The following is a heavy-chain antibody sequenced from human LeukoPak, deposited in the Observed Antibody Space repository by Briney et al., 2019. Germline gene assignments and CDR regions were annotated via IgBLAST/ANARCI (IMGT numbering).Heavy chain of an antibody. V-gene: IGHV3-23*01. D-gene: IGHD2-21*02. CDR2: ISGSGDTT. Sequence: GGSLRLSCAASGFTFSNYAMSWVRQAPGKGLEWVSSISGSGDTTYYADSVKGRFTISRDNSKNTLYLQMNSLRAEDTAVYYCVTSSGLLAAGAFDIWGQGTMVTVSS. CDR3: VTSSGLLAAGAFDI. CDR1: GFTFSNYA. J-gene: IGHJ3*02.